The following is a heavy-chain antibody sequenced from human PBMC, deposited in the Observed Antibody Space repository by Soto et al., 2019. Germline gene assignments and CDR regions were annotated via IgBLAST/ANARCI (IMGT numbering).Heavy chain of an antibody. CDR2: FDLENGET. CDR3: AIEVRCSNQFDH. Sequence: RASVKVSCKVSGYTLTELSIHWVRQAPGEGLEWMGGFDLENGETIYAQRFQGRVTMTEESSADTPYMELSSLRSEDTAVYYCAIEVRCSNQFDHWGQGTMVTVSS. J-gene: IGHJ4*02. V-gene: IGHV1-24*01. D-gene: IGHD3-10*01. CDR1: GYTLTELS.